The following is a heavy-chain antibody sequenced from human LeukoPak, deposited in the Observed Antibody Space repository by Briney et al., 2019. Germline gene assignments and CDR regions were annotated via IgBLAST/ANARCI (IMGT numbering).Heavy chain of an antibody. CDR2: IWYDGSNK. CDR3: ARGGYYDSRAEDAFDI. V-gene: IGHV3-33*01. J-gene: IGHJ3*02. CDR1: GFTFSSYG. Sequence: PGGSLRLSCAASGFTFSSYGMHWVRQAPGKGLEWVAVIWYDGSNKYYADTVKGRFTISRDNSKNTLHLQMNSLRAEDTAVYYCARGGYYDSRAEDAFDIWGQGTMVTVSS. D-gene: IGHD3-22*01.